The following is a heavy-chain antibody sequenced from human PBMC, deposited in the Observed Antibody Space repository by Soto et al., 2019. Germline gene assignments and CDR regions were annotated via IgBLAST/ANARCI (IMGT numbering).Heavy chain of an antibody. V-gene: IGHV1-2*04. CDR2: INPNSGGT. Sequence: ASVKVSCKASGYTFTGYYMHWVRQAPGQELEWMGWINPNSGGTNYAQKFQGWVTMTRDTSISTAYMELSRLRSDDTAVYYCARDLVDSNGPLYYGMDVWGQGTTVTVS. J-gene: IGHJ6*02. CDR1: GYTFTGYY. D-gene: IGHD2-21*01. CDR3: ARDLVDSNGPLYYGMDV.